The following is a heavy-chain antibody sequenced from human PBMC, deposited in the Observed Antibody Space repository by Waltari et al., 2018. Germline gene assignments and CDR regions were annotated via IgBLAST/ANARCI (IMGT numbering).Heavy chain of an antibody. D-gene: IGHD4-17*01. J-gene: IGHJ4*02. CDR1: GFTFSSYS. CDR2: ISSISSYI. CDR3: ARGYMTTVTTLGY. V-gene: IGHV3-21*01. Sequence: EVQLVESGGGLVKPGGSLRLSCAASGFTFSSYSMNWVRQAPGKGLEWVSSISSISSYIYYADSVKGRFTISRDNAKNSLYLQMNSLRAEDTAVYYCARGYMTTVTTLGYWGQGTLVTVSS.